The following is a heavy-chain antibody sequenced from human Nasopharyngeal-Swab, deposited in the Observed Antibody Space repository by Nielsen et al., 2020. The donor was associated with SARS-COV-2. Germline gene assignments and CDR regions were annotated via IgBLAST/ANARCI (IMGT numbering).Heavy chain of an antibody. D-gene: IGHD3-22*01. CDR3: ARETIPHDSSGFDAFDI. J-gene: IGHJ3*02. V-gene: IGHV4-31*02. Sequence: WIRQPPGKGLEWIGYIYYSGSTYYNPSLKSRVTISVDTSKNQFSLKLSSVTAADTAVYYCARETIPHDSSGFDAFDIWGQGTVVTVSS. CDR2: IYYSGST.